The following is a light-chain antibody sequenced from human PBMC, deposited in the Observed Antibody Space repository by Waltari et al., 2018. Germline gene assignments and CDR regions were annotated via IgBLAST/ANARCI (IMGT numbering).Light chain of an antibody. Sequence: EIVLTQSPGTLSLSLGERATVSCRASQSVSRAFAWYQQKPGQAPRLLIYGASTRATGIPDRFSGSSSGTDVSVTISRLEPDDFAVYYCQHYLRLPVTFGQGTTVEI. CDR1: QSVSRAF. CDR3: QHYLRLPVT. V-gene: IGKV3-20*01. J-gene: IGKJ1*01. CDR2: GAS.